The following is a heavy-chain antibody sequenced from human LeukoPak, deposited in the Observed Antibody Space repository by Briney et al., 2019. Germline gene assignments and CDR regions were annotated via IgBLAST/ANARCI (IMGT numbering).Heavy chain of an antibody. J-gene: IGHJ6*02. CDR3: ARGTALRMDA. D-gene: IGHD2-2*01. Sequence: GGSLRLSCAASGFTFSTYWIHWVRKAPGKGLRWVSLISGDGSNTRYADSVKGRFTISRDNAKNTLYLQMNSLRAEDTAVYYCARGTALRMDAWGQGTTVTVSS. V-gene: IGHV3-74*01. CDR2: ISGDGSNT. CDR1: GFTFSTYW.